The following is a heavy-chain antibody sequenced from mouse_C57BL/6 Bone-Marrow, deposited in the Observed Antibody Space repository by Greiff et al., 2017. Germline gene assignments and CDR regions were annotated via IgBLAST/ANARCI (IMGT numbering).Heavy chain of an antibody. V-gene: IGHV1-7*01. Sequence: QVQLQQPGAELAKPGASVKLSCKASGYTFTSYWMHWVKQRPGQGLEWIGYINPSSGYTKYNQKFKDKDTLTADKSSRTAYMQLSSLTYEDSAVYYCARSQGYAMDYWGQGTSVTVSS. J-gene: IGHJ4*01. CDR2: INPSSGYT. CDR1: GYTFTSYW. CDR3: ARSQGYAMDY.